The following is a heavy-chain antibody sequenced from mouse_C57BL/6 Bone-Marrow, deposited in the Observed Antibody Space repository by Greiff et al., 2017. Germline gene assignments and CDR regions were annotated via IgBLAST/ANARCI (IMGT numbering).Heavy chain of an antibody. CDR2: IDPANGNT. Sequence: EVQLQQSVAELVRPGASVKLSCTASGFNIKNTYMHWVKQRPEQGLEWIGRIDPANGNTKYAPKFPGKATITADTSSTPAYLQLSSLTSEYTAIYYCARYRGRSYSYYVDYWGQGTTLTGTS. J-gene: IGHJ2*01. CDR1: GFNIKNTY. CDR3: ARYRGRSYSYYVDY. V-gene: IGHV14-3*01. D-gene: IGHD1-1*01.